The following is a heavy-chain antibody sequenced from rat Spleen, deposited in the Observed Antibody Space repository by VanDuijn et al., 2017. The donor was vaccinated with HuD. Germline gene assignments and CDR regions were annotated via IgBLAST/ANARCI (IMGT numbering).Heavy chain of an antibody. CDR3: ARHPQLGVFWYFDF. Sequence: EVQLVESGGGLVQPGRSLKLSCAASGFTFSNYGMAWVRQAPTKGLEWVATISHDGSGTDYRDSVKGRFTISRDNAKSTPYLKMDSLRSEDTATYYCARHPQLGVFWYFDFWGPGTMVTVSS. D-gene: IGHD5-1*01. V-gene: IGHV5-29*01. CDR2: ISHDGSGT. CDR1: GFTFSNYG. J-gene: IGHJ1*01.